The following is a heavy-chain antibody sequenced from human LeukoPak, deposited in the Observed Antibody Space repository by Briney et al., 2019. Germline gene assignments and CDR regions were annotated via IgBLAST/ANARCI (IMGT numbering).Heavy chain of an antibody. Sequence: SETLSLTCTVSGGSISSYYWSWIRQPPGKGLEWFGYIYDSGTTNYNPSLKSRVTISVDTSKNQFPLKLSSVTAADTTVYYCARAQRGDYMDVWGKGTTVTISS. V-gene: IGHV4-59*12. J-gene: IGHJ6*03. CDR2: IYDSGTT. CDR1: GGSISSYY. D-gene: IGHD6-25*01. CDR3: ARAQRGDYMDV.